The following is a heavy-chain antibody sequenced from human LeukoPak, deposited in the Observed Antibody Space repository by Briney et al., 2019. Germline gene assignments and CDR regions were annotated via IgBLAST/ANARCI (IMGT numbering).Heavy chain of an antibody. CDR1: GYTFTSYY. J-gene: IGHJ4*02. D-gene: IGHD2-21*01. CDR3: ARGPNFVAAASY. CDR2: INPSGGST. V-gene: IGHV1-46*01. Sequence: ASVKVSCKASGYTFTSYYLHWVRQAPGQGLEWMGIINPSGGSTSYAQKFQGRVTMTRDMSTSTVYMELSSLRSEDTAVYYCARGPNFVAAASYWGQGTLVTVSS.